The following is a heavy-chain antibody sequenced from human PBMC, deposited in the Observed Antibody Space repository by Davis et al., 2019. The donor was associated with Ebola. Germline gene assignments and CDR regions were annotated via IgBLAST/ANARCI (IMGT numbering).Heavy chain of an antibody. Sequence: GESLKISCAASGFIFSDYYMTWVRQAPGKGPEWLSYIDSRGHTMYYTDSVKGRFTISRDNTNNSLYLQMNSLRGDDTAVYYCARPYGDYAAFDIWGQGTLVTVSS. D-gene: IGHD4-17*01. CDR3: ARPYGDYAAFDI. V-gene: IGHV3-11*01. J-gene: IGHJ3*02. CDR2: IDSRGHTM. CDR1: GFIFSDYY.